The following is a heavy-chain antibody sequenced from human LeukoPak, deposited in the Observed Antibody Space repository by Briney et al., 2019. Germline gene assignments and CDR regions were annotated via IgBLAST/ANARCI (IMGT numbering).Heavy chain of an antibody. Sequence: GGSLRLSCAASGFTFSSYAMSWVRQAPGKGLEWVSAISGSGGSTYYADSVKGRFTISRDNSKNTLYLQMNSLRAEDTAVYYCARDMTTVPPPPSYYYYGMDVWGQGTTVTVSS. CDR1: GFTFSSYA. V-gene: IGHV3-23*01. CDR3: ARDMTTVPPPPSYYYYGMDV. J-gene: IGHJ6*02. CDR2: ISGSGGST. D-gene: IGHD4-17*01.